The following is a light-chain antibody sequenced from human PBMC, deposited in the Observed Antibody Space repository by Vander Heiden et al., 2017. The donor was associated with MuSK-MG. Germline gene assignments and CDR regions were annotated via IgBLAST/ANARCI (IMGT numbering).Light chain of an antibody. V-gene: IGLV2-14*01. CDR3: SSYTSSSTNV. J-gene: IGLJ1*01. CDR2: DVS. Sequence: QSALTQPASVSGSPGQSITISCTGTSSDVGGYNYVSWYQQHPGKAPKLMIDDVSNRPSGVSNRFSGSKSGNTASLTISGLQAEDEADYYCSSYTSSSTNVFGTGTNVTVL. CDR1: SSDVGGYNY.